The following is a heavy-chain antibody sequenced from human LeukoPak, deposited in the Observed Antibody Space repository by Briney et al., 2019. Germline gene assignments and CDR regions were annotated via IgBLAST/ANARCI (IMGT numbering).Heavy chain of an antibody. J-gene: IGHJ5*02. V-gene: IGHV4-39*01. D-gene: IGHD2-15*01. CDR2: IYYSGST. CDR3: ARHTPYWFDP. CDR1: GGSISSSSYY. Sequence: PSETLSLTCTVSGGSISSSSYYWGWIRQPPGEGLEWIGSIYYSGSTYYNPSLKSRVTISVDTSKNQFSLKLSSVTAADTAVYYCARHTPYWFDPWGQGTLVTVSS.